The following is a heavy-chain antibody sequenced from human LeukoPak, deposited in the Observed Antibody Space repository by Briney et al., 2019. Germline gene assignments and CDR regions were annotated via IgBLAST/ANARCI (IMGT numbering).Heavy chain of an antibody. V-gene: IGHV3-7*01. CDR3: ARDPYYYDSGSFAAFDI. Sequence: GGSLRLSCAASSFTFSSYWMTWVRQAPGKGLEWVADIKEDGSKTFYVDSVKGRFTISRDNAKNSLYLQMNSLRAEDTAVYYCARDPYYYDSGSFAAFDIWGQGTMVTVSS. J-gene: IGHJ3*02. D-gene: IGHD3-10*01. CDR2: IKEDGSKT. CDR1: SFTFSSYW.